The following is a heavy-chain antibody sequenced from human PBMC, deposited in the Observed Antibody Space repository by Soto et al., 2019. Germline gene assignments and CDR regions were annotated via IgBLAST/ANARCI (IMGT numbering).Heavy chain of an antibody. D-gene: IGHD3-3*01. CDR1: GYSFTSDG. J-gene: IGHJ6*03. V-gene: IGHV1-18*01. CDR2: ISAYNGNT. CDR3: ARVVTYYDFWSGYSGAHYYYYMDV. Sequence: ASLKVSCKASGYSFTSDGISRLRQEPGQGLEWMGWISAYNGNTNYAQKLQGRVTMTTDTSTSTAYMELRSLRSDDTAVYYCARVVTYYDFWSGYSGAHYYYYMDVWGKGTTVTVSS.